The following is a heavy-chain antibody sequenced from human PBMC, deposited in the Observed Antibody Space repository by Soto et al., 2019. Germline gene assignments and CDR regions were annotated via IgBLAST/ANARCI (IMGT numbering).Heavy chain of an antibody. CDR3: ARCRYCSGGSCYQFEY. CDR2: INPNSGGT. Sequence: ASVKVSCKASGYTFTGYYMHWVRQAPGQGLEWMGWINPNSGGTNYAQKFQGWVTMTRDTSISTAYMELSRLRSDDTAVYYCARCRYCSGGSCYQFEYWGQGTLVTVSS. D-gene: IGHD2-15*01. J-gene: IGHJ4*02. CDR1: GYTFTGYY. V-gene: IGHV1-2*04.